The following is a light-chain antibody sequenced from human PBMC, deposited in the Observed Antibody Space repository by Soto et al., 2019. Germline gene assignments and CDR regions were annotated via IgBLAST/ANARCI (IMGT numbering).Light chain of an antibody. Sequence: DIQMTQSPTSLSASVGARVTITCRASQGMRNFVAWYQQKPGKSPKLMIYAASTLQSGVPSRFSGSGSATVFALTINSLQPEDVATYACQKYSSVPVFGPGTKVEIK. V-gene: IGKV1-27*01. J-gene: IGKJ3*01. CDR2: AAS. CDR1: QGMRNF. CDR3: QKYSSVPV.